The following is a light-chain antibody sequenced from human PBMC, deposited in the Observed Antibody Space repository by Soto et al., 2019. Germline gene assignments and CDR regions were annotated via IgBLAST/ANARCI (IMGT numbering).Light chain of an antibody. CDR3: SSWDDRSATLV. CDR2: RND. Sequence: QSVLTQPPSASVAPGQRVSISCSGSNSNIAKNNVCWYQQLPGTAPKLLIFRNDQRPSGVPDRFSGSKSGSSASLAISGLRSEDEAVYYCSSWDDRSATLVFGGGTKVTVL. CDR1: NSNIAKNN. J-gene: IGLJ2*01. V-gene: IGLV1-47*01.